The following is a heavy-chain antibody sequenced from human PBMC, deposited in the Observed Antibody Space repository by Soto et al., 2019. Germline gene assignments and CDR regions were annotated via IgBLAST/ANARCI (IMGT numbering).Heavy chain of an antibody. CDR1: GGSLSSYY. J-gene: IGHJ3*02. Sequence: SETLSLTCTVSGGSLSSYYWSWFRQPPGKGLEWIGYIYYRGSTNYNPSLKSRVTISVDTSKNQFSLKLTSVTAADTAVYYCARRYGSAFDIWGQGTMVTVSS. D-gene: IGHD3-10*01. CDR2: IYYRGST. V-gene: IGHV4-59*01. CDR3: ARRYGSAFDI.